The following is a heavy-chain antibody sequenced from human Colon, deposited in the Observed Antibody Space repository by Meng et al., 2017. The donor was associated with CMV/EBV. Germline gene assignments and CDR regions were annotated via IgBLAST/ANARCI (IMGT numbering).Heavy chain of an antibody. Sequence: GGSLRLSCAASIFSFSSYGMHWVRQAPGKGLEWVAFVSYDGSNEYYGDSVKGRFTISRDNSKNTVHLQMSSLRTEDTAVYYCARGSVLTGHQLTPDYFDYWGQGTLVTVSS. D-gene: IGHD6-13*01. J-gene: IGHJ4*02. CDR3: ARGSVLTGHQLTPDYFDY. CDR2: VSYDGSNE. CDR1: IFSFSSYG. V-gene: IGHV3-30*03.